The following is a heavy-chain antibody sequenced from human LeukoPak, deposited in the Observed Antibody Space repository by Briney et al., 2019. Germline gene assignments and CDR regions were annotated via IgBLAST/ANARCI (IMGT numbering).Heavy chain of an antibody. CDR3: ARDSSCSGGTCYDT. V-gene: IGHV4-61*08. D-gene: IGHD2-15*01. CDR1: GGSLNTGGNY. CDR2: IYYSGSG. Sequence: SETLSLTCSVSGGSLNTGGNYWSWIRQPPGKGLEWIAYIYYSGSGNYNPSLKSRVTISIDTSKNQFSLKLTSVTAGDTAVYYCARDSSCSGGTCYDTWGQGTLVTVSS. J-gene: IGHJ5*02.